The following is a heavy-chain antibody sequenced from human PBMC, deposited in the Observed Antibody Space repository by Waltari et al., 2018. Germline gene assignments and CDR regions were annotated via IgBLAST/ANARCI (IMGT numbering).Heavy chain of an antibody. CDR3: ARGGPDYGDYERFDY. CDR1: GFTFDDYA. CDR2: ISWDGGST. J-gene: IGHJ4*02. Sequence: EVQLVESGGVVVQPGGSLRLSCAASGFTFDDYAMHWVRQAPGKGLEWVSLISWDGGSTYYADSVKGRFTISRDNSKNSLYLQMNSLRAEDTALYYCARGGPDYGDYERFDYWGQGTLVTVSS. V-gene: IGHV3-43D*04. D-gene: IGHD4-17*01.